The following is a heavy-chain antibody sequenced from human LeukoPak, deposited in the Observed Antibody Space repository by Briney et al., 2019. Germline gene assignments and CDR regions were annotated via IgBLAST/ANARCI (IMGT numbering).Heavy chain of an antibody. D-gene: IGHD5-12*01. CDR1: GFTFSSYR. Sequence: GGSLRLSCAASGFTFSSYRMHWVRQAPGKGLVWVSRINSDGSSTSYADSVKGRFTISRDNAKNTLYLQMNSLRAEDTAVYYCARDNRARWQRFSRESPPYFDYWGQGTLVTVSS. V-gene: IGHV3-74*01. CDR2: INSDGSST. J-gene: IGHJ4*02. CDR3: ARDNRARWQRFSRESPPYFDY.